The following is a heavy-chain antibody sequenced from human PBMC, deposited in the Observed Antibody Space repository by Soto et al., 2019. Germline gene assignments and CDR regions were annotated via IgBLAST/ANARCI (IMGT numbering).Heavy chain of an antibody. J-gene: IGHJ6*02. CDR2: IYYSGST. D-gene: IGHD3-10*01. Sequence: SETLSLTCTVSGGSISSSSYYWGWIRQPPGKGLEWIGSIYYSGSTYYNPSLKSRVTISVDTSKNQFSLKLSSVTAADTAVYYCASSYYYGSGSYSRYYGMDVWGQGTTVTVSS. CDR3: ASSYYYGSGSYSRYYGMDV. V-gene: IGHV4-39*01. CDR1: GGSISSSSYY.